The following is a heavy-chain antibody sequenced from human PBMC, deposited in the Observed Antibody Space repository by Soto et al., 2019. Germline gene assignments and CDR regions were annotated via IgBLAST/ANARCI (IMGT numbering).Heavy chain of an antibody. D-gene: IGHD1-1*01. CDR1: GIIFSTFA. J-gene: IGHJ3*01. Sequence: GGSLRLSCTASGIIFSTFAMSWVRQAPGKGLEWVSALYDVDGSFYADSVKGRFTTSSDSSKTTVYLQMNDLRPDDTAVYYCATWHEREHAYDVWGQGTTVTGSS. CDR2: LYDVDGS. CDR3: ATWHEREHAYDV. V-gene: IGHV3-23*01.